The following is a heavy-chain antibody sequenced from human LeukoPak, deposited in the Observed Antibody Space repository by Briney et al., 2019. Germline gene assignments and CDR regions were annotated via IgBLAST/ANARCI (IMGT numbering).Heavy chain of an antibody. V-gene: IGHV1-58*01. CDR3: AADSGDSSGYYYDFNWFDP. CDR1: GFTFTSSA. J-gene: IGHJ5*02. Sequence: VASVKVSCKASGFTFTSSAVQWVRQARGQRLEWIGWIVVGSGNTNYAQKFQERVTITRDMSTSTAYMELSSQRSEDTAVYYCAADSGDSSGYYYDFNWFDPWGQGTLVTVSS. CDR2: IVVGSGNT. D-gene: IGHD3-22*01.